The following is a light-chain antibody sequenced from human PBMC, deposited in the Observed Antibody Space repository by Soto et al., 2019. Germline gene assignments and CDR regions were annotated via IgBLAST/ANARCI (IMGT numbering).Light chain of an antibody. J-gene: IGKJ1*01. CDR3: QQYHNLWT. V-gene: IGKV3-15*01. Sequence: ETLMTQSPATLSVSPGERATLSCRASQSVSSNLAWYQQKPGQAPRLLIHGASTRAPGTPARFSGSGSGTEFTLTITSLQSEDFALYYCQQYHNLWTFGQGTKVDIK. CDR1: QSVSSN. CDR2: GAS.